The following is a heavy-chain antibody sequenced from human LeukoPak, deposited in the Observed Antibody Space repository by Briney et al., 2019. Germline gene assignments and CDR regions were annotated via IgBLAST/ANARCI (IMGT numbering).Heavy chain of an antibody. V-gene: IGHV4-59*01. J-gene: IGHJ3*02. CDR2: IYYSGST. CDR1: GGSISSYY. CDR3: ARDTSTLTYYYDSSGYYRGALDI. Sequence: SEPLSLTCTVSGGSISSYYWSWIRQPPGKGLERIGYIYYSGSTNYNPSLKSRVTISVDTSKNQFSLKLSSVTAADTAVYYCARDTSTLTYYYDSSGYYRGALDIWGQGTMVTVSS. D-gene: IGHD3-22*01.